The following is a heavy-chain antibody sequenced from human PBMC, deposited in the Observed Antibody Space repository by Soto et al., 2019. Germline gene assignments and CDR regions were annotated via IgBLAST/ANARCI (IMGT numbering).Heavy chain of an antibody. Sequence: QVQLVQSVAAVKKPGASVKVSCKASGFSFTGYYIHWLRKAPGQGLEWMGWINAHSGGTEYAQKFQGRVTLTRDTSIATAYLTLTSLTSDDTALYYCAKDLTRQLAYWLDPWGQGTQVTVSS. V-gene: IGHV1-2*02. CDR1: GFSFTGYY. CDR3: AKDLTRQLAYWLDP. J-gene: IGHJ5*02. D-gene: IGHD6-6*01. CDR2: INAHSGGT.